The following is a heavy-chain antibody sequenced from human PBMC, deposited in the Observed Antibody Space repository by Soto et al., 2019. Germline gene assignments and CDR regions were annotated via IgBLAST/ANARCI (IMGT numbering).Heavy chain of an antibody. D-gene: IGHD3-10*01. V-gene: IGHV3-30*18. CDR1: GFTFSSYG. CDR3: AKASSHYGSGSYYTIDY. CDR2: ISNDGSNR. Sequence: QVQLVESGGGVVQPGRSLRLSCAASGFTFSSYGMHWVRQAPGKGLEWVAVISNDGSNRYYEDSVKGRFTISRDYSKNTVYLQMTSLRAEDTAVYHCAKASSHYGSGSYYTIDYWGQGTLVTVSS. J-gene: IGHJ4*02.